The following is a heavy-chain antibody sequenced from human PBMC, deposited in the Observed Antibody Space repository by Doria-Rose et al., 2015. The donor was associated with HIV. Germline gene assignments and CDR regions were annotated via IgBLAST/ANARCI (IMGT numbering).Heavy chain of an antibody. J-gene: IGHJ4*02. V-gene: IGHV2-26*01. Sequence: ESGPVLVKPTETLTLTCTVSGGSLSSPGMGVGWIRQPPGKALEWLANIFSDDERSYKPSLKSRLTISRGTSKSQVVLTMTDMDPVDTATYYCTRIKSSRWYHKYYFDFWGQGTLVIVSA. D-gene: IGHD6-13*01. CDR3: TRIKSSRWYHKYYFDF. CDR2: IFSDDER. CDR1: GGSLSSPGMG.